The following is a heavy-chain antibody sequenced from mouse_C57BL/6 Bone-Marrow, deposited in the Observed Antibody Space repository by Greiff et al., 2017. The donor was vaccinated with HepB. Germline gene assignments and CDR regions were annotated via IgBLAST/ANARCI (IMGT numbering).Heavy chain of an antibody. V-gene: IGHV5-6*02. D-gene: IGHD1-1*01. CDR3: DIRWVYYYDPFAY. CDR2: ISSGGSYT. J-gene: IGHJ3*01. CDR1: GFTFSSYG. Sequence: EVQLVESGGDLVKPGGSLKLSCAASGFTFSSYGMSWVRQTPDKRLEWVATISSGGSYTYNPDSVKGRITISRNKAKNTLYLQMSSLKSEDTAMYYCDIRWVYYYDPFAYWGQGTLVTVSA.